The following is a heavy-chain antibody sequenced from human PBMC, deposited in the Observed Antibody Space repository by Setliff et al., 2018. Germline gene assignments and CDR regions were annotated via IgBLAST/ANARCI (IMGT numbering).Heavy chain of an antibody. J-gene: IGHJ3*02. D-gene: IGHD2-2*01. Sequence: SETLSLTCTVSGGSISSMSYYWGWIRQPPGKGLEWIGSIYHRGSSYYNSSLRSRVTISVDKSKNQFSLILRSVTAADTAVYYCARGRMRGGCSGPSCTYYPFDIWGQGTPVTVSS. CDR1: GGSISSMSYY. V-gene: IGHV4-39*07. CDR3: ARGRMRGGCSGPSCTYYPFDI. CDR2: IYHRGSS.